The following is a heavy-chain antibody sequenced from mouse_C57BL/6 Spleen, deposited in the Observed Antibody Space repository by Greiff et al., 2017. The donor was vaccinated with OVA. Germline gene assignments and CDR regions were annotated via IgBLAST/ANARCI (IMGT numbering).Heavy chain of an antibody. CDR3: ASTGYDYSDC. D-gene: IGHD2-4*01. Sequence: QVQLQQPGAELVRPGSSVKLSCKASGYTFTSYWMHWVKQRPIQGLEWIGNIDPSDGDTNYNQKFKDKATLNADKSSSTAYMQLSSLTSEDSAVYYCASTGYDYSDCWGQGATLTVSS. V-gene: IGHV1-52*01. J-gene: IGHJ2*01. CDR2: IDPSDGDT. CDR1: GYTFTSYW.